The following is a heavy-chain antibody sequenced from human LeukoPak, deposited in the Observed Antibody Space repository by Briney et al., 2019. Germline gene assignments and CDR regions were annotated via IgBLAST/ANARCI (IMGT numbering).Heavy chain of an antibody. D-gene: IGHD6-13*01. CDR2: IIPIFGTA. CDR3: ARVRDSSSWYYFDY. V-gene: IGHV1-69*05. J-gene: IGHJ4*02. CDR1: GGTFSSYA. Sequence: GALVKVSCKASGGTFSSYAISWVRQAPGQGLEWMGGIIPIFGTANYAQKFQGRVTITTDESTSTAYMELSSLRSEDTAVYYCARVRDSSSWYYFDYWGQGTLVTVSS.